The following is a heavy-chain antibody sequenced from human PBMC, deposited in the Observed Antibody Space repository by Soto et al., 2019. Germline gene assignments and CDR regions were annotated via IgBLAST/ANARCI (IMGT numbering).Heavy chain of an antibody. CDR2: INAGNGNT. J-gene: IGHJ6*03. V-gene: IGHV1-3*01. CDR1: GYTFTSYA. CDR3: AKDGADGPGYYYYTDV. D-gene: IGHD3-10*01. Sequence: ASVKVSCKASGYTFTSYAMHWVRQAPGQRLEWMGWINAGNGNTKYSQKFQGRVTITRDTSASTAYMELSSLRSEDTAVYYCAKDGADGPGYYYYTDVWGKGTTVTVSS.